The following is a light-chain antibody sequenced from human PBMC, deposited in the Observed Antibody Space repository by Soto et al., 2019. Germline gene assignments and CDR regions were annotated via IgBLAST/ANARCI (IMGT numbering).Light chain of an antibody. CDR2: GAS. CDR1: QSVSTN. V-gene: IGKV3-15*01. CDR3: QHYSNWPPWT. J-gene: IGKJ1*01. Sequence: EIVMTQSPATLSVSPGERATLSCRTSQSVSTNLAWYQQKPGQGPRLLIYGASTRATGIPARFGGSGSGTEFTLTISSLQSEDFAVYYCQHYSNWPPWTFGQGTKVDIK.